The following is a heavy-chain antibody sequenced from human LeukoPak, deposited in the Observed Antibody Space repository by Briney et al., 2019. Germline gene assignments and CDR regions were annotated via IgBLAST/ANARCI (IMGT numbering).Heavy chain of an antibody. D-gene: IGHD1-26*01. CDR2: IHYSGST. Sequence: SQTLSLTCTVSGGSISSNGYYWSWIRQHPGKGLEWIGYIHYSGSTYYNPSLKSRVTISVDTSKNQFSLKLSSVTAADTAVYYCARNEQWELNAFDIWGQGTMVTVSS. CDR1: GGSISSNGYY. J-gene: IGHJ3*02. V-gene: IGHV4-31*03. CDR3: ARNEQWELNAFDI.